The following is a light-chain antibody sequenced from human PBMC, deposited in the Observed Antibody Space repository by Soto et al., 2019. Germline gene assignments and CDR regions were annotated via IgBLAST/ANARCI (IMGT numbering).Light chain of an antibody. CDR1: SRDIGGYNY. CDR2: DVN. V-gene: IGLV2-11*01. CDR3: CSYAGDVTFV. J-gene: IGLJ1*01. Sequence: QSALTQPRSVSGSPGQSVTIPCTGTSRDIGGYNYYVSWYQQHPGKAPKVLIYDVNQRPSGVPDRFSGSKSGNTASLTISGLQAEDEAAYYCCSYAGDVTFVFGRGTKLTVL.